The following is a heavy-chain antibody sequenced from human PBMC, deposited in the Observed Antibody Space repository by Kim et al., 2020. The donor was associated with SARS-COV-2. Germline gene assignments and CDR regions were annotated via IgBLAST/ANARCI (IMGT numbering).Heavy chain of an antibody. J-gene: IGHJ6*02. CDR2: INHSGST. V-gene: IGHV4-34*01. Sequence: SETLSLTCAVYGGSFSGYYWSWIRQPPGKGLEWIGEINHSGSTNYNPSLKSRVTISVDTSKNQFSLKLSSVTAADTAVYYCARVPCSSGYYYSLHYYYGMDDWRQGTTVTVSS. CDR1: GGSFSGYY. D-gene: IGHD3-22*01. CDR3: ARVPCSSGYYYSLHYYYGMDD.